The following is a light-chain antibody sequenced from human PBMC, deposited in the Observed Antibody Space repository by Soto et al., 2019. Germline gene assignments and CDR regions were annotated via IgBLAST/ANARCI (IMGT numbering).Light chain of an antibody. CDR3: QQYDNYWT. V-gene: IGKV1-5*03. CDR2: KAS. CDR1: QSISSW. J-gene: IGKJ1*01. Sequence: DIQMTQSPSTLSASVGDGVTITCRASQSISSWFAWYQQKPGKAPKLLIYKASSLESGVPSRLSGGGSGTEFTLTISSLQPDDFATYYCQQYDNYWTFGQGTKVDIK.